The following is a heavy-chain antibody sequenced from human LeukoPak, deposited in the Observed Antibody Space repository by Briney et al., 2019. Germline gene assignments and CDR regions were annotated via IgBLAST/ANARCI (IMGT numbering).Heavy chain of an antibody. D-gene: IGHD5-24*01. J-gene: IGHJ4*02. CDR1: GGSITSNY. V-gene: IGHV4-59*01. Sequence: SETLSLTCTVSGGSITSNYWTWIRQPPAAGLEWIGYIYYTGSTNYNPSLKSRVTLSVDTSNNEVSLKLRSVTAADTAVYYCARVGVEVELATFDYWGRGTLVAVSS. CDR3: ARVGVEVELATFDY. CDR2: IYYTGST.